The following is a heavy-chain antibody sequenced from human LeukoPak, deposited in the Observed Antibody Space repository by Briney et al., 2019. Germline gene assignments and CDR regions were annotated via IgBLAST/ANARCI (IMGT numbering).Heavy chain of an antibody. J-gene: IGHJ4*02. V-gene: IGHV3-74*01. D-gene: IGHD5-18*01. Sequence: PGGSLRLSCAASGFTFSSYWMHWVRQAPGKGLVWVSRINSDGSSTSYADSVKGRFTISRGNAKNTLYLQMNNLRAEDTAVYYCARVGYIYGYDYWGQGTLVTVSS. CDR1: GFTFSSYW. CDR2: INSDGSST. CDR3: ARVGYIYGYDY.